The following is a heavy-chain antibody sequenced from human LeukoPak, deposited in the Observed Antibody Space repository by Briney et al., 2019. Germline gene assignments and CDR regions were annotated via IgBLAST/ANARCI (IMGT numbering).Heavy chain of an antibody. Sequence: ASVKVSCKASGYTFTSYGISWVRQAPGQGLEWMGWISAYNGNANYAQKLQGRVTMTTDTSTSTAYMELRSLRSDDTAVYYCARKSASSGLHPSDYWGQGTPVTVSS. D-gene: IGHD6-19*01. CDR3: ARKSASSGLHPSDY. CDR1: GYTFTSYG. J-gene: IGHJ4*02. V-gene: IGHV1-18*01. CDR2: ISAYNGNA.